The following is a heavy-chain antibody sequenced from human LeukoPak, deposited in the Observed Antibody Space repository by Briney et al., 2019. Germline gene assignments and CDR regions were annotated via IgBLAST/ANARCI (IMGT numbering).Heavy chain of an antibody. V-gene: IGHV4-39*01. D-gene: IGHD3-22*01. CDR1: GGSFSGYY. CDR2: IYYTGST. Sequence: PSETLSLTCAVYGGSFSGYYWGWIRQPPGKGLEWIGSIYYTGSTYYNPSLKSRVTISVDTSKNQFSLKLSSVTAADTAVYYCASPAYYYDISGYSLLRFFYWGQGTLVTVSS. CDR3: ASPAYYYDISGYSLLRFFY. J-gene: IGHJ4*02.